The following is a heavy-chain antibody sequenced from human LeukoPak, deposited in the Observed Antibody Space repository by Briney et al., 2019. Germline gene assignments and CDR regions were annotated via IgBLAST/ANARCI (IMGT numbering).Heavy chain of an antibody. J-gene: IGHJ6*02. Sequence: GGSLRLSCAASGFTFSSYAMSWVRQAPGKGLEWVSAISGSGGSTYYADSVKSRFTIPRDNSKNTLYLQMNSLRAEDTAVYYCAKDAPTYYYDSSGYAQDYGMDVWGQGTTVTVSS. V-gene: IGHV3-23*01. CDR1: GFTFSSYA. CDR2: ISGSGGST. CDR3: AKDAPTYYYDSSGYAQDYGMDV. D-gene: IGHD3-22*01.